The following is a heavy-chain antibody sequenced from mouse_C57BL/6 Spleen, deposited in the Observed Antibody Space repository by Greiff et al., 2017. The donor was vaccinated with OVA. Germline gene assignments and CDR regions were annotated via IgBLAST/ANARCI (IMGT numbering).Heavy chain of an antibody. D-gene: IGHD1-2*01. CDR2: ISSGSSTI. J-gene: IGHJ2*01. CDR1: GFTFSDYG. V-gene: IGHV5-17*01. Sequence: EVQGVESGGGLVKPGGSLKLSCAASGFTFSDYGMNWVRQAPEKGLEWVAYISSGSSTIYYADTVKGRFTISRAHAKNALFLQMARLRSEDTAMYFWARALHYYSKACGYWGQGTTLTVSS. CDR3: ARALHYYSKACGY.